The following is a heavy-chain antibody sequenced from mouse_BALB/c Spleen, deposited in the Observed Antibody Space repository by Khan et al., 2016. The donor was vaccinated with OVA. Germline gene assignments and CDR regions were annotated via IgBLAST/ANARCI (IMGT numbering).Heavy chain of an antibody. CDR2: IYPGTDNT. CDR3: ARAAGLDYFDH. J-gene: IGHJ2*01. Sequence: VQLQESGPELVRPGASVKLSCKTSGYTFTSYWIHWVKQRSGQGLECIARIYPGTDNTYYNEKFKDKATLTADKSSSTAYMQLRSLKSEDSDVYFYARAAGLDYFDHWGQGTTLTVSS. CDR1: GYTFTSYW. D-gene: IGHD6-1*01. V-gene: IGHV1S132*01.